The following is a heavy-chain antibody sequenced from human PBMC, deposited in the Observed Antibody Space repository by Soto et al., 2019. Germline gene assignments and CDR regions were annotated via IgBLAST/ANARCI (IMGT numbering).Heavy chain of an antibody. Sequence: PGESLKISCKVSGYSFTSYWISWVRQMPGKGLEWMGRIDPSDSYTNYSPSFQGHVTISADKSISTAYLQWSSLKASDTAMYYCTYDSSGYYSDALDYWGQGTLVTVSS. J-gene: IGHJ4*02. CDR3: TYDSSGYYSDALDY. D-gene: IGHD3-22*01. CDR2: IDPSDSYT. CDR1: GYSFTSYW. V-gene: IGHV5-10-1*01.